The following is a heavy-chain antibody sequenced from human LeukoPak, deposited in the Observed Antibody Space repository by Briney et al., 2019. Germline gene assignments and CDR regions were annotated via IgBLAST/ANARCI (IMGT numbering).Heavy chain of an antibody. D-gene: IGHD3-9*01. Sequence: ASVKVSCKTSGYTFSSYGITWVRQAPGQGLEWVGWIRGDNGDTNYAQKLQGRVTMTTDTSTSTAYMELRSLGSDETAVYYCARVGLLTGYYLLDYWGQGTLVTVSS. CDR1: GYTFSSYG. CDR2: IRGDNGDT. CDR3: ARVGLLTGYYLLDY. V-gene: IGHV1-18*01. J-gene: IGHJ4*02.